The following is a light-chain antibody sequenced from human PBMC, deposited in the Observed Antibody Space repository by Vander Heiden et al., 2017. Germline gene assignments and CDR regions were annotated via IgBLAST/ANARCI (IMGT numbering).Light chain of an antibody. V-gene: IGKV1-33*01. CDR1: QAIGIF. CDR2: DAS. Sequence: DIQMTQSPSSLSASVGDRVTITCQASQAIGIFLNWYQQKAGKAPKLLIYDASNLETGVPSRFSGSGSGTDFTFTITSLQPEDVAIYYCQQYGNIPFTFGHGTKMDIK. CDR3: QQYGNIPFT. J-gene: IGKJ3*01.